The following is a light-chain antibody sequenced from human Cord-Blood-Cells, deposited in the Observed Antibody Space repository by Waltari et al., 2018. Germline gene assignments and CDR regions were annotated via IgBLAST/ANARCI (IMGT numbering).Light chain of an antibody. CDR3: QQYYSTPIT. CDR2: WAS. V-gene: IGKV4-1*01. Sequence: DIVMTQSPDSLAVSLGERATIHCKSSQSVLYSSNNKNYLAWYQQKPGQPPKLLIYWASTRESGVPDRFSGSGFGTDFTLTISSLQAEDVAVYYCQQYYSTPITFGQGTRLEIK. CDR1: QSVLYSSNNKNY. J-gene: IGKJ5*01.